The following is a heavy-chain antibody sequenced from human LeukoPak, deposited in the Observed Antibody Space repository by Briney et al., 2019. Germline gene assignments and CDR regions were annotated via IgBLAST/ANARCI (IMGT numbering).Heavy chain of an antibody. V-gene: IGHV3-30-3*01. D-gene: IGHD6-19*01. J-gene: IGHJ1*01. CDR3: ARDLGGSSGPPYFQH. CDR2: ISYDGSNK. Sequence: GGSLRLSCAASGFTFSSYAMHWVRQAPGKGLEWVAVISYDGSNKYYADSVKGRFTISRDNSKNTLYLQMNSLRAEDTAVYYCARDLGGSSGPPYFQHWGQGTLVTVSS. CDR1: GFTFSSYA.